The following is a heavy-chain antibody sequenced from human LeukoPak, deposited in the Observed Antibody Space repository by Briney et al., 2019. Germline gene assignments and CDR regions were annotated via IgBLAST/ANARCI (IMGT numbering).Heavy chain of an antibody. CDR3: ARGSGDCSSTSCYEDWFDP. D-gene: IGHD2-2*01. CDR1: GYTFTGYY. J-gene: IGHJ5*02. Sequence: GASVKVSCKASGYTFTGYYMHWVRQAPGQGLEWMGWINPNSGGTNYAQKFQGRVTMTRDTSISTAYMELSRLRSDDTAVYYCARGSGDCSSTSCYEDWFDPWGQGTLDTVSS. CDR2: INPNSGGT. V-gene: IGHV1-2*02.